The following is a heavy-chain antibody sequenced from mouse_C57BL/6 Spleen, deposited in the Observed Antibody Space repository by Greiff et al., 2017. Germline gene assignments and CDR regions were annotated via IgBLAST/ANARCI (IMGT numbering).Heavy chain of an antibody. CDR3: VRDYYGSSYVGYYYAMDY. V-gene: IGHV10-3*01. J-gene: IGHJ4*01. CDR1: GFTFNTYA. Sequence: EVMLVESGGGLVQPKGSLKLSCAASGFTFNTYAMHWVRQAPGKGLEWVARIRSKSSNYATYYADSVKDRFTISRDDSQSMLYLQMNNLKTEDTAMYSCVRDYYGSSYVGYYYAMDYWGQGTSVTVSS. D-gene: IGHD1-1*01. CDR2: IRSKSSNYAT.